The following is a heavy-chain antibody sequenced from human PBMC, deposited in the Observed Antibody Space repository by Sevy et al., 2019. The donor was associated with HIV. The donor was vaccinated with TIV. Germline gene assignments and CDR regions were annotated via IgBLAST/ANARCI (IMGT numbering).Heavy chain of an antibody. Sequence: GGSLRLSCAASGFTFSSYGMHWVRQAPGKGLEWVALIWYDGTNKYYADSVKGRFTISRENSENTFYLQMNSLRAEDTAVYYCARGGRIAVSGRVGYLDYWGQGILVTVSS. V-gene: IGHV3-33*01. CDR2: IWYDGTNK. D-gene: IGHD6-19*01. CDR1: GFTFSSYG. J-gene: IGHJ4*02. CDR3: ARGGRIAVSGRVGYLDY.